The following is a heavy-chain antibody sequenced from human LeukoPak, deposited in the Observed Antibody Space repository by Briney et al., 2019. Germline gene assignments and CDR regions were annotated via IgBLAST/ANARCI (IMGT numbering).Heavy chain of an antibody. Sequence: PGGSLRLSCAASGFIFSSYAMRWVRQAPGKGLEWVAVISYDGSNKYYADSVKGRFTISRDNSKNTLYLQMNSLRAEDTAVYYCAREGLPDAFDIWGQGTMVTVSS. J-gene: IGHJ3*02. D-gene: IGHD5-12*01. CDR2: ISYDGSNK. CDR3: AREGLPDAFDI. CDR1: GFIFSSYA. V-gene: IGHV3-30*04.